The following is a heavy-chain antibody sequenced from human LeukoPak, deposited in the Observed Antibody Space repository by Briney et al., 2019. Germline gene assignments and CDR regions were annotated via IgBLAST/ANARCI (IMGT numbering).Heavy chain of an antibody. CDR1: GFTLSNYA. V-gene: IGHV3-23*01. Sequence: GGSLRLSCVASGFTLSNYAMSWVRPAPGKGLEWVSAITGSGGNTYYADSVKGRFTISRDNSKNTVVLQMNSLRAGDTAVYYCAKWGDYDVLTGYYVSDYWGQGTLVTVSS. J-gene: IGHJ4*02. CDR3: AKWGDYDVLTGYYVSDY. CDR2: ITGSGGNT. D-gene: IGHD3-9*01.